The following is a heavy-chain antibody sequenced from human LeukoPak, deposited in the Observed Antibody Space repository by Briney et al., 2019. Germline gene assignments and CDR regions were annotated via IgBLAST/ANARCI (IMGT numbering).Heavy chain of an antibody. CDR3: ARSYYDFWSRNWFDP. CDR1: GGSFSGYY. J-gene: IGHJ5*02. Sequence: PSETLSHTCAVYGGSFSGYYWIWIRQPPGKGLEWIGEINHSGSTNYNPSLKSRVTISVDTSKNQFSLKLSSVTAADTAVYYCARSYYDFWSRNWFDPWGQGTLVTVSS. D-gene: IGHD3-3*01. V-gene: IGHV4-34*01. CDR2: INHSGST.